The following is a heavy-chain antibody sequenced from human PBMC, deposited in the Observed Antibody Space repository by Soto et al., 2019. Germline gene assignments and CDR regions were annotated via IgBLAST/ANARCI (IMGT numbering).Heavy chain of an antibody. Sequence: SETLSLTCTVSGGSISSGGYYWSWIRQHPGKGLEWIGYIYYSGSTYYNPSLKSRVTISVDTSKNQFSLKLSSVTAADTAVYYWGRFSGGAGGYDRSGYGAFDIGGQGTWVTVSS. CDR2: IYYSGST. CDR3: GRFSGGAGGYDRSGYGAFDI. CDR1: GGSISSGGYY. J-gene: IGHJ3*02. V-gene: IGHV4-31*03. D-gene: IGHD3-22*01.